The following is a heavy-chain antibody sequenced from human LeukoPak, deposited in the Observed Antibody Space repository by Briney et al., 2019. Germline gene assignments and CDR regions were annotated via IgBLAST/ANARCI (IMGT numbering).Heavy chain of an antibody. CDR1: GDSVSSNSAA. CDR2: TYYRSKWII. Sequence: SQTLSLTCGISGDSVSSNSAAWNWIRQSPSRGLEWLGRTYYRSKWIIEYAVSVKGRKIINSDTAKNQVSLQLDSVTPEDTAVYFCARGQNYAFDYWGQGTLVTVSS. V-gene: IGHV6-1*01. D-gene: IGHD3-16*01. CDR3: ARGQNYAFDY. J-gene: IGHJ4*02.